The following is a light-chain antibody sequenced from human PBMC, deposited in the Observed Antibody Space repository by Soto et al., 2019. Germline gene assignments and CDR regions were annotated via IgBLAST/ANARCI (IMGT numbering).Light chain of an antibody. J-gene: IGLJ1*01. CDR3: SSYTSSTTLYV. Sequence: QSALTQPASVSGSPGQSITISCTGTSSDVGGYNYVSWYQQHPGKAPKLIIYDATSRPSGISSRFSGSKSGNTASLTISGLQADDEADYYCSSYTSSTTLYVFGTGTKLTVL. V-gene: IGLV2-14*01. CDR1: SSDVGGYNY. CDR2: DAT.